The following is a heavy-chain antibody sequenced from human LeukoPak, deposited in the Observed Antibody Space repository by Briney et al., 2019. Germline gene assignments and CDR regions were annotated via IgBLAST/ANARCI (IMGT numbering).Heavy chain of an antibody. V-gene: IGHV1-2*02. J-gene: IGHJ3*01. Sequence: ASVKVSCKASGYTFTGYYIHGVRQAPGQGLEWMGWINPNSGGTNYAQKFQGRVTVTRDTSISTASMELSRLRSDDTAVYYCARSRITIFEVVSGAFDVWGQGTMVTVSS. CDR3: ARSRITIFEVVSGAFDV. CDR1: GYTFTGYY. CDR2: INPNSGGT. D-gene: IGHD3-3*01.